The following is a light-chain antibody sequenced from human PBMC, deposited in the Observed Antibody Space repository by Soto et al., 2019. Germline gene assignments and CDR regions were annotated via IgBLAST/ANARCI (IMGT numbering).Light chain of an antibody. V-gene: IGKV3-15*01. CDR2: GAS. J-gene: IGKJ5*01. CDR3: QQYNSWLIT. Sequence: EMVMTQSPATLSVSPGERATLSCRASQSVSGNLAWYQQKPGQAPRLLIYGASIRATGIPARFSGSGSGTEFTLTISSLQSEDFAVYYCQQYNSWLITFGQGTRLEIK. CDR1: QSVSGN.